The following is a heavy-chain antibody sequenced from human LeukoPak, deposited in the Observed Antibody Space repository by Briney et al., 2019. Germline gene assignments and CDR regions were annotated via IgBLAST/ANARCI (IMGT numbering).Heavy chain of an antibody. CDR1: GFTFSNCW. Sequence: GGSLRLSCAASGFTFSNCWMTWVRQAPGKGLEWVANIKQDGNEKYYVDSVKGRFTVSRDNAKNSLYPQMNSLRAEDTAVYYCARGYSDSSGIDYWGQGTLVTVSS. CDR2: IKQDGNEK. D-gene: IGHD3-22*01. CDR3: ARGYSDSSGIDY. J-gene: IGHJ4*02. V-gene: IGHV3-7*04.